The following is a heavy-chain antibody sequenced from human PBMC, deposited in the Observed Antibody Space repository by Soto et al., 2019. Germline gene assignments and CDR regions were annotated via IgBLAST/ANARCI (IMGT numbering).Heavy chain of an antibody. CDR3: AKGGRYCSSTSCYGSYYYYYYMDV. CDR2: ICGSGCST. V-gene: IGHV3-23*01. D-gene: IGHD2-2*01. CDR1: GFTFSSYA. Sequence: GGSLRLSCAASGFTFSSYAMSWVRQAPGKGLEWVSAICGSGCSTYYADSVKGRFTISRDNSKNTLYLQMNSLRAEDTAVYYCAKGGRYCSSTSCYGSYYYYYYMDVWGKGTTVTVSS. J-gene: IGHJ6*03.